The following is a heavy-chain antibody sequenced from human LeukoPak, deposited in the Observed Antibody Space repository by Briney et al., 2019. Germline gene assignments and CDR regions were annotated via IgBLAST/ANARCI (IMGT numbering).Heavy chain of an antibody. V-gene: IGHV4-30-2*06. CDR2: IYHSGST. CDR1: GGSISSAGYY. Sequence: TLSLTCSVSGGSISSAGYYWSWIRQSPGKGLEWIGFIYHSGSTYYNPSLNSRVTISVDKSKNQFSLKLSSVTAADTAVYYCGRSSLGYCSSSTCYINWFDPWGQGTLVTVSS. J-gene: IGHJ5*02. CDR3: GRSSLGYCSSSTCYINWFDP. D-gene: IGHD2-2*02.